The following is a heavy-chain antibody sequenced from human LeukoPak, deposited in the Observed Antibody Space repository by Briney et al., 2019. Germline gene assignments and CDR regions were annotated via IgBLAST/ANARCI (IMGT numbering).Heavy chain of an antibody. J-gene: IGHJ4*02. D-gene: IGHD2-15*01. CDR1: GFTFINYA. CDR3: AKDSSWLDY. Sequence: GSLRLSCAASGFTFINYAMSWVRQAPGKGLEWVSAIIGGDGTTYYAGSVKGRFTISRDNAKSSLYLQMNSLRAEDTAVYYCAKDSSWLDYWGQGTLVTVSS. V-gene: IGHV3-23*01. CDR2: IIGGDGTT.